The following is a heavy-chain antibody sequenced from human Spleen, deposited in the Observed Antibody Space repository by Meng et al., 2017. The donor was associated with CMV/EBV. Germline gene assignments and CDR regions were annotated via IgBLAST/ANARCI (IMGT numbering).Heavy chain of an antibody. CDR2: IYTDGSST. J-gene: IGHJ4*02. D-gene: IGHD2-15*01. V-gene: IGHV3-23*03. CDR1: GFTFSSYA. Sequence: GGSLRLSCAASGFTFSSYAMSWVRQAPGKGLEWVSVIYTDGSSTYYADSVKGRFTISRDNSKNTLYLQMDSLRAEDTAVYYCAKRSLRRGQELDYWGQGTLVTVSS. CDR3: AKRSLRRGQELDY.